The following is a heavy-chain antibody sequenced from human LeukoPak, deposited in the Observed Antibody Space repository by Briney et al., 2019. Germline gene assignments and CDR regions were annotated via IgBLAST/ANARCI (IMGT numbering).Heavy chain of an antibody. V-gene: IGHV4-39*01. J-gene: IGHJ4*02. CDR2: IYYSGSA. CDR3: ARRPTIFDY. CDR1: GGSISSSNYY. Sequence: SETLSLTCSVSGGSISSSNYYWGWIRQPPGMGLEWIGSIYYSGSAYYNPSLKSRVTISVDTSKNQFSLKLSSVTAADTAVYYCARRPTIFDYWGQGTLVTVSS. D-gene: IGHD5-24*01.